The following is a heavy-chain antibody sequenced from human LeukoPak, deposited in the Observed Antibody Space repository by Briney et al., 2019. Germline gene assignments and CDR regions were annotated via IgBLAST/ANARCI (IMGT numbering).Heavy chain of an antibody. V-gene: IGHV3-23*01. CDR2: ITAGGDYT. Sequence: GGSLRLSCAASGLTFSSYAMTWVRQAPGEGLEWVSTITAGGDYTYYADSVKGRFTISRDNSKNTLYLQMNSLRDEDTAVYYCVKVKFEGSDYYPHGSSFDYWGQGSLVTVSS. CDR1: GLTFSSYA. J-gene: IGHJ4*02. D-gene: IGHD3-22*01. CDR3: VKVKFEGSDYYPHGSSFDY.